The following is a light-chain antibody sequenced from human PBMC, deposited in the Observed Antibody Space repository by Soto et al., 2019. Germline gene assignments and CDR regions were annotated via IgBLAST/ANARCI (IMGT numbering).Light chain of an antibody. J-gene: IGLJ2*01. V-gene: IGLV3-21*04. CDR2: YDS. CDR3: QVWDSSSDHPDVV. CDR1: NIGSKS. Sequence: VLTQPPSVSVAPGKTARITCGGNNIGSKSVHWYQQKPGQAPVLVIYYDSDRPSGIPERFSGSNSGNTATLTISRVEAGDEADYYCQVWDSSSDHPDVVFGGGTKLTVL.